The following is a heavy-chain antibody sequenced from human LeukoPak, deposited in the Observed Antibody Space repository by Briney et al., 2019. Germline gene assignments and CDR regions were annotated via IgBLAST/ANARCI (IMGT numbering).Heavy chain of an antibody. J-gene: IGHJ4*02. CDR1: GYSFTTYW. Sequence: GESLKISCKGSGYSFTTYWIGWVRQMPGKGLEWMGIIYPGNSDTRYSPSFQGQVTISADKSISTAYLQWSNLKASDTAMYYCARHLSPYSSGWSPLDYWGQGTLVTVSS. CDR3: ARHLSPYSSGWSPLDY. D-gene: IGHD6-19*01. V-gene: IGHV5-51*01. CDR2: IYPGNSDT.